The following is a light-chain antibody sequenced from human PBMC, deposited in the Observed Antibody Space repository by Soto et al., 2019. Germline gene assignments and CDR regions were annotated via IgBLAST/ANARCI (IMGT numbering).Light chain of an antibody. J-gene: IGLJ3*02. CDR3: AVWDDSLSGVV. CDR1: SSNIGSNY. Sequence: QSVVTQPPSASGTPGQRVTISCSGSSSNIGSNYVYWYQHLPGTAPKVLIYKNNHRPSGVPDRFSGSKSDTSASLAISGPRSEDEAHYYCAVWDDSLSGVVFGGGTKVTVL. CDR2: KNN. V-gene: IGLV1-47*01.